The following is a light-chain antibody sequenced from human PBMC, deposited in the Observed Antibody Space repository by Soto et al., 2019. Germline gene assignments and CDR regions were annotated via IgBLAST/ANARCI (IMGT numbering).Light chain of an antibody. CDR1: QSVFSNY. Sequence: EIVLTQSPGTLSLSPGERATLSCRASQSVFSNYLAWYRQKPGQAPRILIYGASTRASGIPDRFSGSGSGTDFTLTISRLEPEDFAVYYCQQYGSSPAITFGGGTKVEIK. CDR2: GAS. J-gene: IGKJ4*01. V-gene: IGKV3-20*01. CDR3: QQYGSSPAIT.